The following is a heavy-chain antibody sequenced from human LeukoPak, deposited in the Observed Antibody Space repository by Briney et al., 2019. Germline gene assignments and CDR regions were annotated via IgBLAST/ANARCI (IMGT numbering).Heavy chain of an antibody. CDR3: ARDSGLGYSSAFDI. V-gene: IGHV3-66*01. CDR2: IYSGGST. Sequence: GGSLRLSCAASGFTVSSNYMSWVRQAPGKGLEWVSVIYSGGSTYYADSVKGRFTISRDNSKNTLYLQMNSLRAEDTAVYYCARDSGLGYSSAFDIWGQGTMVTVSS. D-gene: IGHD5-18*01. CDR1: GFTVSSNY. J-gene: IGHJ3*02.